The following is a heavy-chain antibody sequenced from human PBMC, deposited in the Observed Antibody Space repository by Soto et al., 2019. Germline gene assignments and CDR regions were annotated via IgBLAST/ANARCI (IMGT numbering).Heavy chain of an antibody. V-gene: IGHV2-5*02. CDR1: GFSLTTSGVG. Sequence: QITLNESGPTVVKPAETLTLTCTFSGFSLTTSGVGVGWIRQSPGKAPEWLALIYWDDDKRYSASLKSRLTITKEHSKIHVVLTMASVDPADTSTYYCAHRILRTVFGLVTTTAIYFDFWGQGTPVVVSS. CDR2: IYWDDDK. D-gene: IGHD3-3*01. J-gene: IGHJ4*02. CDR3: AHRILRTVFGLVTTTAIYFDF.